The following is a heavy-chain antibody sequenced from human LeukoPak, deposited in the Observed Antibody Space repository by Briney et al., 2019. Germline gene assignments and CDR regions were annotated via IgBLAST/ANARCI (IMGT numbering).Heavy chain of an antibody. CDR3: ARVNRAASVVDY. Sequence: GGSLRLSCAASGFTFSSYAMSWVRQAPGKGLEWVSAISGSGGSTYYADSVKGRFTISRDNAENSLYLQMNSLRAEDTAVYYCARVNRAASVVDYWGQGTLVTVSS. CDR2: ISGSGGST. CDR1: GFTFSSYA. D-gene: IGHD2-21*01. V-gene: IGHV3-23*01. J-gene: IGHJ4*02.